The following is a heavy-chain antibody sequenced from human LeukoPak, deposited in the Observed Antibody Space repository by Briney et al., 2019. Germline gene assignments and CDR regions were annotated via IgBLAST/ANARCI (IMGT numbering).Heavy chain of an antibody. CDR3: ARAAEYYDILTGHDAFDI. CDR2: INPNSGGT. V-gene: IGHV1-2*02. J-gene: IGHJ3*02. Sequence: ASVKVSCKASGYTFTGYYMHWVRQAPGQGLEWMGWINPNSGGTNYAQRFQGRVTMTRDTSISTAYMELSRLRSDDTAVYYCARAAEYYDILTGHDAFDIWGQGTMVTVSS. CDR1: GYTFTGYY. D-gene: IGHD3-9*01.